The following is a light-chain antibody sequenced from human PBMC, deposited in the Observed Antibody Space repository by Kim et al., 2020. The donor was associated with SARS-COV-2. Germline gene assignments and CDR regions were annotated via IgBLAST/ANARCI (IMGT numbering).Light chain of an antibody. V-gene: IGLV1-47*01. Sequence: QSVLTQPPSASGTPGQRVTISCSGSSSNIGSNYVYWYQQLPGTAPKLLIYRNNQRPSGVPDRFSGSKSGTSASLAISGLRSEDEADYYCAAWDDSLSGGVLGGGTRRTVL. CDR3: AAWDDSLSGGV. CDR2: RNN. CDR1: SSNIGSNY. J-gene: IGLJ2*01.